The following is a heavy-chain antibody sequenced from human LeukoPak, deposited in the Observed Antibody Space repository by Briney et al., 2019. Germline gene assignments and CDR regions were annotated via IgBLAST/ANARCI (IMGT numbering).Heavy chain of an antibody. CDR2: ISSSSSYI. CDR1: GFTFSSYS. D-gene: IGHD3-3*01. J-gene: IGHJ6*02. CDR3: ARELPSERFLEWFYGMDV. Sequence: GGSLRLSCAASGFTFSSYSMTWVRQAPGKGLEWVSSISSSSSYIYYADSVKGRFTISRDNAKNSLYLQMNSLRAEDTAVYYCARELPSERFLEWFYGMDVWGQGTTVTVSS. V-gene: IGHV3-21*01.